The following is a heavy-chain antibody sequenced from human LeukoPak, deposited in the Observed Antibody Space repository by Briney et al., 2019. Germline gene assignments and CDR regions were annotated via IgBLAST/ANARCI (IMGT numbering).Heavy chain of an antibody. CDR3: ARPRWAAAGTRGVVLDY. V-gene: IGHV3-30-3*01. D-gene: IGHD6-13*01. CDR2: ISYDGSNK. CDR1: GFTFSSYA. J-gene: IGHJ4*02. Sequence: GRSLRLSCAASGFTFSSYAMRWVRQAPGKGLEWVAVISYDGSNKYYADSVKGRFTISRDNSKNTLYLQMNSLRAEDTAVYYCARPRWAAAGTRGVVLDYWGQGTLVTVSS.